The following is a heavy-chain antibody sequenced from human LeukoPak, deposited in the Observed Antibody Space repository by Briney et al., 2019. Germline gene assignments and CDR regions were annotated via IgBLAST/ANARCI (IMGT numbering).Heavy chain of an antibody. CDR3: ARAIVVVPAAKYYGMDV. Sequence: GRSLRLSCAASGFTFSSYAMHWVRQAPGKGLEWVAVISYEGSNKYYADSVKGRFTISRDDSKNTLYLQMSSLRSEDTAVYYCARAIVVVPAAKYYGMDVWGQGTTVTVSS. J-gene: IGHJ6*02. CDR2: ISYEGSNK. CDR1: GFTFSSYA. D-gene: IGHD2-2*01. V-gene: IGHV3-30-3*01.